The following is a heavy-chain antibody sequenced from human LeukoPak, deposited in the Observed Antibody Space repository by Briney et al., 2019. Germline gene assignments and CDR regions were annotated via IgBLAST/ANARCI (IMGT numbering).Heavy chain of an antibody. V-gene: IGHV3-53*01. CDR3: ARVLEGDYDILTGLSPSYYYMDV. CDR1: GFTVSSNY. CDR2: IYSGSST. Sequence: GGSLRLSCAASGFTVSSNYMSWVRQAPGKGLEWVSVIYSGSSTYYADSVKGRFTISRDNSKNTLYLQMNSLRAEDTAVYYCARVLEGDYDILTGLSPSYYYMDVWGKGTTVTISS. D-gene: IGHD3-9*01. J-gene: IGHJ6*03.